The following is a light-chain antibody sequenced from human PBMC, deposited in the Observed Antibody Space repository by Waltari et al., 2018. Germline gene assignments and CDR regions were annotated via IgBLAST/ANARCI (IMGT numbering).Light chain of an antibody. CDR3: ATWDASLDTWV. CDR2: ANK. CDR1: SSNIGGDI. J-gene: IGLJ3*02. V-gene: IGLV1-44*01. Sequence: QSVVTQPPSASGTPGQRVTLSCSGSSSNIGGDIVNWYQQFPGTAPKLLSYANKHLPSGVPGRFSGSRSGTSASLVISGLQSEDEADYYCATWDASLDTWVFGGGTKVTVL.